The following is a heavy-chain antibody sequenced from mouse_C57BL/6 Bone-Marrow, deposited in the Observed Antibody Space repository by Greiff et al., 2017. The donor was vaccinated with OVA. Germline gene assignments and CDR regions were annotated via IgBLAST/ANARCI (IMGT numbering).Heavy chain of an antibody. V-gene: IGHV1-19*01. CDR1: GYTFTDYY. CDR2: INPYNGGT. Sequence: VQLQQSGPVLVKPGASVKMSCKASGYTFTDYYMNWVKQSHGKSLEWIGVINPYNGGTSYNQKFKGKATLTVDKSSSTAYMELNSLTSEDSAVYYCARAKGYGSSGWYFDVWGTGTTVTVSS. J-gene: IGHJ1*03. D-gene: IGHD1-1*01. CDR3: ARAKGYGSSGWYFDV.